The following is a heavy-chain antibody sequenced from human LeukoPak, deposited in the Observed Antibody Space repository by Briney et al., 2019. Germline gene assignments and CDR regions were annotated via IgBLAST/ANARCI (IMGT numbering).Heavy chain of an antibody. CDR1: GFNFGIYG. CDR2: IWYDGSNK. V-gene: IGHV3-33*01. D-gene: IGHD6-19*01. Sequence: GASLRLSCTASGFNFGIYGMHWVRQAPGKGLEWVAVIWYDGSNKYYADSVKGRFTISRDNSKNTLYLQMNSLRAEDTAVYYCARDRARGYSSGWNYWGQGTLVTVSS. CDR3: ARDRARGYSSGWNY. J-gene: IGHJ4*02.